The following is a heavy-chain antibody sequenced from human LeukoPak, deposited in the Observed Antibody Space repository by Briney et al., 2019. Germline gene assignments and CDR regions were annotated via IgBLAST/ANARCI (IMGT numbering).Heavy chain of an antibody. Sequence: GGSLRLSCAASGFTVSSNYMTWVRLAPGKGLEWVAFIYSGGSTQYVDSVKGRFTMSRQNSKNTLHLQMNSLRVEDTAVYYCARGLGYCTSTSCYRNYFYGMDVWGQGTTVSVSS. J-gene: IGHJ6*02. CDR2: IYSGGST. CDR1: GFTVSSNY. D-gene: IGHD2-2*02. V-gene: IGHV3-53*04. CDR3: ARGLGYCTSTSCYRNYFYGMDV.